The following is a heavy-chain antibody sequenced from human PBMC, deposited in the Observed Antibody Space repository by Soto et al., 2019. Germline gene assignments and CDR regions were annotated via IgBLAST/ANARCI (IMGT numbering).Heavy chain of an antibody. CDR2: ISHTRST. V-gene: IGHV4-30-2*01. CDR1: GGSISSGNSYS. Sequence: PSETLSLTCAVSGGSISSGNSYSWSWIRQPPGKGLEWIGSISHTRSTSYNPSLKGRVTMSVDKSKNQFSLKLSSVTAADMAVYYCARAVAPYLGTWFDPWGQGTLVTVSS. J-gene: IGHJ5*02. D-gene: IGHD3-16*01. CDR3: ARAVAPYLGTWFDP.